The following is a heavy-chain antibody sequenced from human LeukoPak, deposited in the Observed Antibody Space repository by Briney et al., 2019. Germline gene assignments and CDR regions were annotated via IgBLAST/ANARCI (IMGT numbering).Heavy chain of an antibody. Sequence: GGSLRLSCAASGFTVSTNYMSWVRQAPGKGLEWVSIIYSGDRTDYADSLEGRFTISRDTSKNTLYLQMSSLRAEDTAVYYCARDVRKQGVWSWGQGTLVTVSS. D-gene: IGHD2-8*01. J-gene: IGHJ4*02. V-gene: IGHV3-66*01. CDR1: GFTVSTNY. CDR2: IYSGDRT. CDR3: ARDVRKQGVWS.